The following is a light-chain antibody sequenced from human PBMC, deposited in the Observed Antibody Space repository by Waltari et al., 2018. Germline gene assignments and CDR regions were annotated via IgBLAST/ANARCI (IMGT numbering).Light chain of an antibody. J-gene: IGKJ1*01. Sequence: EIVLTQPPATLSLSPGERATLSCRASQSVSSYLAWYKQKPGQAPRLLLYGASNSATGIPVKFSGRGSGTDFTLTISSLEPEGFAVYYGQQRSNWPRTFGQGTKVESK. CDR2: GAS. V-gene: IGKV3-11*01. CDR1: QSVSSY. CDR3: QQRSNWPRT.